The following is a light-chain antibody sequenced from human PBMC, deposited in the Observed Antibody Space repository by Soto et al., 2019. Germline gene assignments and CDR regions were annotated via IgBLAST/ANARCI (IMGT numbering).Light chain of an antibody. V-gene: IGKV3-11*01. J-gene: IGKJ5*01. CDR1: QSVSFY. CDR3: QQRSKWPPT. Sequence: EIVLTQSPATLSLSPGERATLSCRASQSVSFYFAWYQQRPGRAPRLLIYDASNRATGIPARFSGSGSGTDFTLTISSLEPEDFAVYYCQQRSKWPPTFGQGTRLEIK. CDR2: DAS.